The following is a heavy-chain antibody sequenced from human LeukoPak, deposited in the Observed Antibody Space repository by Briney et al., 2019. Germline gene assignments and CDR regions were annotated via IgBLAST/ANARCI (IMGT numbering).Heavy chain of an antibody. J-gene: IGHJ4*02. CDR2: VYYTGST. Sequence: SETLSLTCTVSGGSISSNSYYWGWIRQPPGKGLEWVGTVYYTGSTYYNPSLKSRVTISVDTSKKQFSLKLNSVTAADTAVYYCARLVRGIYDYFDDWGQGTLVTVSS. V-gene: IGHV4-39*07. CDR1: GGSISSNSYY. CDR3: ARLVRGIYDYFDD. D-gene: IGHD3-10*01.